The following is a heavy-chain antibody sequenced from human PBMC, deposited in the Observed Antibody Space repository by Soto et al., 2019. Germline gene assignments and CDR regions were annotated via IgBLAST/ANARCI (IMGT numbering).Heavy chain of an antibody. CDR2: IWYDGSNK. CDR3: ARDSHVGSGWQLTADY. V-gene: IGHV3-33*01. J-gene: IGHJ4*02. Sequence: PGGSLRLSCAASGFTFSSYGMHWVRQAPGKGLEWVAVIWYDGSNKYYAESVKDRFTISRDNSKNTLYLQMNSLRAEDTAVYYCARDSHVGSGWQLTADYWGQGTLVTVSS. D-gene: IGHD6-19*01. CDR1: GFTFSSYG.